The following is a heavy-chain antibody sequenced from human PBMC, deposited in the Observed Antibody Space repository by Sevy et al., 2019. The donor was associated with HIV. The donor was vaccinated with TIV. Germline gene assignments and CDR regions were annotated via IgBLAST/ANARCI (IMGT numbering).Heavy chain of an antibody. D-gene: IGHD4-17*01. V-gene: IGHV3-30*02. Sequence: GGSLRLSCAASGFTFSSSGMHWDRQAPGKGLEWVTFIRYDGTTKYYADSVKGRFTISRDNSKSTLYLQMNSLRDEDTGVYFCAKLGSTTLTTSDAFDIWGQGTLVTVSS. CDR3: AKLGSTTLTTSDAFDI. CDR1: GFTFSSSG. CDR2: IRYDGTTK. J-gene: IGHJ3*02.